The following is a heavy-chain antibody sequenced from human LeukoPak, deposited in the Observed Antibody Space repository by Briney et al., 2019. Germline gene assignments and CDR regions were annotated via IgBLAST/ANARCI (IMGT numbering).Heavy chain of an antibody. J-gene: IGHJ5*02. V-gene: IGHV4-34*01. Sequence: SETLSLTCAVYGGSFSGYYWSWIRQPPGKGLEWIGEINHSGSTNYNPSLKSRVTISVDTSKNQFSLKLSSVTAADTAVYNCERRGRYSSGWYRGWFDPWGQGNLVTVSS. CDR1: GGSFSGYY. D-gene: IGHD6-19*01. CDR2: INHSGST. CDR3: ERRGRYSSGWYRGWFDP.